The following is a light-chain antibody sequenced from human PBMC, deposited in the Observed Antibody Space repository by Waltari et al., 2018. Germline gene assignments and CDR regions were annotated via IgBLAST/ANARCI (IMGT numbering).Light chain of an antibody. CDR3: QQYNDLYS. CDR1: RSVGGW. J-gene: IGKJ2*01. CDR2: EAS. V-gene: IGKV1-5*01. Sequence: DLQITQSPSALSASVGDTVTINCRTSRSVGGWMAWFQQKPDKAPRLLIYEASSLADGVPSRFSGSGSATEFTLTISGLQPDDFATYYCQQYNDLYSFGRGTKLEI.